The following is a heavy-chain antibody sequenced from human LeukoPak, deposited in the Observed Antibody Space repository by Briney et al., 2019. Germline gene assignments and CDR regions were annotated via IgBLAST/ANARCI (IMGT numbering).Heavy chain of an antibody. Sequence: GGSLRLSCAASRFTFTNYWMSWVRQAPEKGLEFVSGIYENGGTTYYADSVKGRFSISRDNSKNTLYLQMDSLRGEDTAVYYCAKDFRIGYSAHFDYWGQGALVTVSS. V-gene: IGHV3-23*01. D-gene: IGHD2-21*01. CDR3: AKDFRIGYSAHFDY. J-gene: IGHJ4*02. CDR2: IYENGGTT. CDR1: RFTFTNYW.